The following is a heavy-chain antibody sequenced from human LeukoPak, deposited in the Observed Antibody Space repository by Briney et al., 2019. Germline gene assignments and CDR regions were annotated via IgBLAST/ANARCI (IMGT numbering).Heavy chain of an antibody. CDR2: IYYSGST. CDR3: ARFDGSGSYTFDY. J-gene: IGHJ4*02. D-gene: IGHD3-10*01. V-gene: IGHV4-39*07. Sequence: PSETLSLTCTVSGGSISSSSYYWGWIRQPPGKGLEWIGSIYYSGSTYYNPSLKSRVTISVDTSKNQFSLELSSVTAADTAVYYCARFDGSGSYTFDYRGQGTLVTVSS. CDR1: GGSISSSSYY.